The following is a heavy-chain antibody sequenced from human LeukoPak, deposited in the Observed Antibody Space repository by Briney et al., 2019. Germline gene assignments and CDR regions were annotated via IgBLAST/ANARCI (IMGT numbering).Heavy chain of an antibody. CDR2: INPNGRSP. CDR1: GFVLSNYW. J-gene: IGHJ4*02. D-gene: IGHD4-17*01. CDR3: ARQAAYGENGIAY. Sequence: GGSLRLSCAPSGFVLSNYWMHWVRQAPGKGPVWVSRINPNGRSPNYADSVKDRFTISRDNAKTTAYLQMNSLRAEDTAIYYCARQAAYGENGIAYWGQGTLVTVSS. V-gene: IGHV3-74*01.